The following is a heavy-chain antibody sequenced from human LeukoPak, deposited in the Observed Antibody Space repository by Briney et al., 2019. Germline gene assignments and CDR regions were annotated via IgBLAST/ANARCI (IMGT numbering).Heavy chain of an antibody. CDR3: ARGRVQQRNYWFDP. J-gene: IGHJ5*02. Sequence: ASVKVSCKASGYTFTSYDTNWVRQATGQGLEWMGWMNPNSGNTGYAQKFQGRVTMTRNTSISTAYMELSSLRSEDTAVYYCARGRVQQRNYWFDPWGQGTLVTVSS. D-gene: IGHD6-13*01. CDR1: GYTFTSYD. CDR2: MNPNSGNT. V-gene: IGHV1-8*01.